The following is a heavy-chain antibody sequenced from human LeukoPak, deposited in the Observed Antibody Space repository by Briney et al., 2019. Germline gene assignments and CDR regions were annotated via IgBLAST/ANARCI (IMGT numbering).Heavy chain of an antibody. Sequence: PTGGSLRLSCAASGFTFSSYAMSWVRQAPGKGLEWVSVIYSGGSTYYADSVKGRFTISRHNSKNTLYLQMNSLRAEDTAVYYCARAGIGYCSSTSCYEPSGAFDIWGQGTMVTVSS. D-gene: IGHD2-2*01. CDR3: ARAGIGYCSSTSCYEPSGAFDI. J-gene: IGHJ3*02. V-gene: IGHV3-53*04. CDR1: GFTFSSYA. CDR2: IYSGGST.